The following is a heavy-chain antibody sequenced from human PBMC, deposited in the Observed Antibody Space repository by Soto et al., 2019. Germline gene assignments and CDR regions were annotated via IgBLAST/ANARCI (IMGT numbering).Heavy chain of an antibody. CDR2: ISSSSSTI. Sequence: GGSLRLSCAASGFTFSSYSMNWVRQAPGKGLEWVSYISSSSSTIYYADSVKGRFTISRDNAKNSLYLQMNSLRDEDTAVYYCAREKPKLALAKDPSRDYYDSSGYYGPFDYWGQGTLVTVSS. D-gene: IGHD3-22*01. J-gene: IGHJ4*02. V-gene: IGHV3-48*02. CDR1: GFTFSSYS. CDR3: AREKPKLALAKDPSRDYYDSSGYYGPFDY.